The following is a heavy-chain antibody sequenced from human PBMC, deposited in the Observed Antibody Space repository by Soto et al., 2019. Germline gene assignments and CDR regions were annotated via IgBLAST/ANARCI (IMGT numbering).Heavy chain of an antibody. D-gene: IGHD6-25*01. V-gene: IGHV3-23*01. CDR2: IDAGGGST. J-gene: IGHJ4*02. CDR3: AILNAASGSY. Sequence: GGSLRLSCTASGFTFSNLAITWVRQAPGKGLEWVSTIDAGGGSTHYADSVKGRFTISRDNSKNTLYLQMNSLRAEDTAVYYCAILNAASGSYWGQGSLVTVSS. CDR1: GFTFSNLA.